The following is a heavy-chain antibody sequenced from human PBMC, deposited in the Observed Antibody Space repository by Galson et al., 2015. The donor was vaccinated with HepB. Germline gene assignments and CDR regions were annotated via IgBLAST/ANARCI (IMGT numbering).Heavy chain of an antibody. CDR3: ARDKGWELPRYFDY. V-gene: IGHV1-46*01. CDR1: GYTFASYY. CDR2: INPSGGST. D-gene: IGHD1-26*01. J-gene: IGHJ4*02. Sequence: SVKVSCKASGYTFASYYMHWVRQAPGQGLEWMGIINPSGGSTSYAQKFQGRVTMTTDTSTSTAYMELRSLRSDDTAVYYCARDKGWELPRYFDYWDQGTLVTVSS.